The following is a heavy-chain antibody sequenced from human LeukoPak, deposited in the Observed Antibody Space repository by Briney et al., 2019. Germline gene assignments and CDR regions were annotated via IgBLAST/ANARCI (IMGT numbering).Heavy chain of an antibody. J-gene: IGHJ4*02. CDR2: ISGSGGSI. V-gene: IGHV3-23*01. CDR3: AKGTTIFGVVTYDY. CDR1: GFTFSSYA. D-gene: IGHD3-3*01. Sequence: GGSLRLSCAASGFTFSSYAMSWVRQAPGKGLGWVSAISGSGGSIYYADSVKGRFTISRDNSKNTLYLQMNSLRAEDTAVYYCAKGTTIFGVVTYDYWGQGTLVTVSS.